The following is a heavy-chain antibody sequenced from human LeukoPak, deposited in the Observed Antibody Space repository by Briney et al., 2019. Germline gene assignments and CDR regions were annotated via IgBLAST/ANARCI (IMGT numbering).Heavy chain of an antibody. V-gene: IGHV1-2*02. J-gene: IGHJ5*02. CDR1: GYTFTGYY. CDR2: INPNSGGT. CDR3: AREASITGTTPGGWFDP. Sequence: EASVKVSCKASGYTFTGYYMHWVRQAPGQGLEWMGWINPNSGGTNYAQKFQGRVTMTRDTSISTAYMELSRLRSDDTAVYYCAREASITGTTPGGWFDPWGQGTLVTVSS. D-gene: IGHD1-7*01.